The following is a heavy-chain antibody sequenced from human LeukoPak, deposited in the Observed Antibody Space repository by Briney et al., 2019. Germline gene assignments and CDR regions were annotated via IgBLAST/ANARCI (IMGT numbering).Heavy chain of an antibody. CDR1: GGSFSGYY. CDR3: ARDRTWWFDP. Sequence: PSETLSLTCAVYGGSFSGYYWSWIRQPPGKGLEWIGEINHSGSTNYNPSLKSRVTISVDTSKNQFSLKLSSVTAADTAVYYCARDRTWWFDPWGQGTLVTVSS. CDR2: INHSGST. V-gene: IGHV4-34*01. J-gene: IGHJ5*02.